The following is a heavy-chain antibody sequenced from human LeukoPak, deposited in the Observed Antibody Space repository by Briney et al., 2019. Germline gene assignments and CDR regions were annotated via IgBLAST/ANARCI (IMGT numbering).Heavy chain of an antibody. Sequence: GGSLRLSCAASGFTFSNYAMSWVRQAPGKGLEWVSAVSGSDGVTFYADSVKGRFTISRDNSKNTLSLQMNSLRAEDTAVYFCAKDSGVWAAANSGLFDYWGQGTLVTVSS. V-gene: IGHV3-23*01. CDR1: GFTFSNYA. D-gene: IGHD6-13*01. CDR2: VSGSDGVT. CDR3: AKDSGVWAAANSGLFDY. J-gene: IGHJ4*02.